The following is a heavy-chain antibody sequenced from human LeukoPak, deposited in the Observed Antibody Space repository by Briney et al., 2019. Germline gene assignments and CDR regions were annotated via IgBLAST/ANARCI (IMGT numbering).Heavy chain of an antibody. CDR2: IYYSGST. CDR3: ARWSSTHFFDY. J-gene: IGHJ4*02. V-gene: IGHV4-39*07. CDR1: GDSISSSHYQ. Sequence: SGTLSLTCTVSGDSISSSHYQWGWIRQPPGRGLEWIGSIYYSGSTYYNPSLKSRVTISVDTSKNQFSLRLSSVTAADTAMYYCARWSSTHFFDYWGQGTLVTVSS. D-gene: IGHD2-2*01.